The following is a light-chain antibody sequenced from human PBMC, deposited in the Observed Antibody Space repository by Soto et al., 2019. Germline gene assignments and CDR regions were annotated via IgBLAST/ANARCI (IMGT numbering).Light chain of an antibody. CDR3: SSYTSSSTYV. V-gene: IGLV2-14*01. CDR2: DVS. Sequence: SVLTRPASVSGSPGKSITISCPGTSSDVGGYNYVSWYQQHPGKAPKLMIYDVSNRPSGVSNRFSGSKSGNTASLTISGLQAEDEADYYCSSYTSSSTYVFGTGTKVTVL. J-gene: IGLJ1*01. CDR1: SSDVGGYNY.